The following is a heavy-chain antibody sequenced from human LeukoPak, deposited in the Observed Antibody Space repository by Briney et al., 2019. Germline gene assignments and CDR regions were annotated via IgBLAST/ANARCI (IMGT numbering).Heavy chain of an antibody. J-gene: IGHJ4*02. CDR1: GFTFSSYA. Sequence: GGSLRLSCAASGFTFSSYAMSWVRQPPGKGLEWVSAISGSGATTYYADSVKGRFTISRDNTKNTLYLQMNSLRVEDTAVYYCAKGYCTSTSCYRLDYWGQGTLVTVSS. V-gene: IGHV3-23*01. D-gene: IGHD2-2*01. CDR2: ISGSGATT. CDR3: AKGYCTSTSCYRLDY.